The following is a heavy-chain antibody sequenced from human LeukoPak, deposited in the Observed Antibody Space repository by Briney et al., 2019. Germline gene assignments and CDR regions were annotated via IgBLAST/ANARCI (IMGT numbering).Heavy chain of an antibody. D-gene: IGHD3-22*01. J-gene: IGHJ4*02. CDR3: ARDFNPGYYYDSSGTLDY. Sequence: GASVKVSCKASGYTFTSYAMNWARQAPGQGLEWMGWINTNTGNPTYAQGFTGRFVFSLDTSVSTAYLQISSLKAEDTAVYYCARDFNPGYYYDSSGTLDYWGQGTLVTVSS. CDR2: INTNTGNP. CDR1: GYTFTSYA. V-gene: IGHV7-4-1*02.